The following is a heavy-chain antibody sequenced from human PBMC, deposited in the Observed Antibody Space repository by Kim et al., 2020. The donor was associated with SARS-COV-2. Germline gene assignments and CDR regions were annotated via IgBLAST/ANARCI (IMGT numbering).Heavy chain of an antibody. D-gene: IGHD6-13*01. J-gene: IGHJ4*02. V-gene: IGHV3-66*01. Sequence: GGSLRLSCAASGFTVSSNYMSWLRQAPWKGLEWLSVIYSGNKTYYVDSVKGRFIISRDNSKNTLYLQMSSLRVEDTAVYYCVTNLAAAGVVWGQGTLVT. CDR3: VTNLAAAGVV. CDR1: GFTVSSNY. CDR2: IYSGNKT.